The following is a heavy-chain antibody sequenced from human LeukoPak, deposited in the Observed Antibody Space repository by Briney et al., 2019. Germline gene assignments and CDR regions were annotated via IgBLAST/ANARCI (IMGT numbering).Heavy chain of an antibody. CDR3: ARANALYCSSTSCLFDY. CDR1: GYTFTGYY. CDR2: INPNSGST. D-gene: IGHD2-2*01. Sequence: GASVKVSCKASGYTFTGYYMHWVRQAPGQGLEWMAWINPNSGSTYYAQNFHDRITMTGDTSIGTAYMELSRLRSDDTAIYYCARANALYCSSTSCLFDYWGQGTLVTVSS. J-gene: IGHJ4*02. V-gene: IGHV1-2*02.